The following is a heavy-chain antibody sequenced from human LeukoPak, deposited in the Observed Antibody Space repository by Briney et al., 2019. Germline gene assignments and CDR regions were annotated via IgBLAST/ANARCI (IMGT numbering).Heavy chain of an antibody. Sequence: ASVRVSCKASGYTFTSYGISWVRQAPGQGLEWMGWISAYNGNTNYAQKLQGRVTMTTDTSTSTAYMELRSLRSDDTAVYYCARDLYYDILTGYYRGYYGMDVWGQGTTVTVSS. CDR2: ISAYNGNT. J-gene: IGHJ6*02. CDR1: GYTFTSYG. D-gene: IGHD3-9*01. CDR3: ARDLYYDILTGYYRGYYGMDV. V-gene: IGHV1-18*01.